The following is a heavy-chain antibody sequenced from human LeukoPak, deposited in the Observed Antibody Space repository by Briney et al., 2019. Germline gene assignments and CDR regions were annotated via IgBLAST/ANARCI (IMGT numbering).Heavy chain of an antibody. D-gene: IGHD4-17*01. V-gene: IGHV3-15*01. CDR3: TTNTVE. Sequence: PGGSLRLSCAASGFTSTNAHMSWVHQAPGKGLEWLGRIKSKTDGGTTDHAAPVEGRFTISRDDSENSLYLQMNSLKTEDTAMYYCTTNTVEWGQGTLVTVSS. J-gene: IGHJ4*02. CDR1: GFTSTNAH. CDR2: IKSKTDGGTT.